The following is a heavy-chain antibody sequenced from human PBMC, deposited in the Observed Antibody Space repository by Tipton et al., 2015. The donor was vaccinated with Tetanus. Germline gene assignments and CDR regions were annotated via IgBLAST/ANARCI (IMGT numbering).Heavy chain of an antibody. CDR1: GGSISSYY. CDR3: ARAGFGGSSWYRGHQRTFDY. CDR2: IYYSGST. V-gene: IGHV4-59*12. J-gene: IGHJ4*02. D-gene: IGHD6-13*01. Sequence: GLVKPSETLSLTCTVSGGSISSYYWSWIRQPPGKGLEWIGYIYYSGSTNYNPSLKSRVTISVDTSKNQFSLKLSSVTAADTAVYYCARAGFGGSSWYRGHQRTFDYWGQGTLVTVSS.